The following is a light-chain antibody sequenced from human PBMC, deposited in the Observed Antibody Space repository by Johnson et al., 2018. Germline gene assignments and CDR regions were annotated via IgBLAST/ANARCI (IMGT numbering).Light chain of an antibody. CDR2: EKN. V-gene: IGLV1-51*02. Sequence: QSVLTQPPSVSAAPGQKVPISASGTSPNIGNNYVSCYQHLPETPPKLPIYEKNKRPSGFLDRFSGSKSGPSATLAIPGPKTGDRADYYCGTWDSSLSAGNVFGTGTKVTVL. CDR1: SPNIGNNY. J-gene: IGLJ1*01. CDR3: GTWDSSLSAGNV.